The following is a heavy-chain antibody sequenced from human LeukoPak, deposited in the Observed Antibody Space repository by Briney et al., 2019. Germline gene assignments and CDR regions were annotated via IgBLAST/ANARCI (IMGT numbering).Heavy chain of an antibody. CDR2: ISGSGGGT. V-gene: IGHV3-23*01. CDR1: GFTFTNYA. J-gene: IGHJ4*02. CDR3: ARNDRYSSSPRYYFDY. Sequence: GGSLRLSCAASGFTFTNYAMSWVRQAPGKGLEWVSVISGSGGGTNYADSVKGQLTISRDSSKNTLYLQMNSLRAEDTAVYYCARNDRYSSSPRYYFDYWGQGTLVTVSS. D-gene: IGHD6-13*01.